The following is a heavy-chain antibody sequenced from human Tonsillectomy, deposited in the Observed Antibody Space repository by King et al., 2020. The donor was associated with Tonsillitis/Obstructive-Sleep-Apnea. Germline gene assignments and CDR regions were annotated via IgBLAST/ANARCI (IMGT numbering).Heavy chain of an antibody. J-gene: IGHJ6*03. CDR2: ISSRSSYI. V-gene: IGHV3-21*01. Sequence: EVQLVESGGGLVKPGGSRRLSCAASGFTFSSYKMNWVRQAPGKGLEWVSSISSRSSYIYYADSVKGRFTISRDNAKNSLYLQMNSLRAEDTAVYYCAGDAPDTIFGVGRTFEHLYYYYMDVWGKGTTVTVAS. CDR1: GFTFSSYK. D-gene: IGHD3-3*01. CDR3: AGDAPDTIFGVGRTFEHLYYYYMDV.